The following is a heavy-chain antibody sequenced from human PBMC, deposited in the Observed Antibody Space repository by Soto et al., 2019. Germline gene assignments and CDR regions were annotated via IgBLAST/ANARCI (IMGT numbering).Heavy chain of an antibody. D-gene: IGHD1-1*01. J-gene: IGHJ4*01. V-gene: IGHV3-48*01. CDR3: ARDRNCGLFDY. CDR2: ISSSSSTI. Sequence: EVQLVESGGGLVQPGGALRLSCAASGFTFSSYSMNWVRQAPGKGLEWVSYISSSSSTIYYADSVKGRLTISRDNAKNAMYLQMNMLRAEEAAVYYCARDRNCGLFDYWGHGTLVTVSS. CDR1: GFTFSSYS.